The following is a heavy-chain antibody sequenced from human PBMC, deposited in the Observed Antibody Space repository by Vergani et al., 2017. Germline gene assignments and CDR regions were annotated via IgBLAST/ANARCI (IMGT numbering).Heavy chain of an antibody. CDR1: GVSIGSNSYY. CDR2: IYYTGTT. D-gene: IGHD6-19*01. CDR3: TRHGRSGWAGYFQH. Sequence: QLQLQESGPGLVKPSETLSLTCTVSGVSIGSNSYYWGWIRQPPGKGLEWMGNIYYTGTTYYNEAHKSRLTISVDTSKNQFSLNLTSVTAADTAVYYCTRHGRSGWAGYFQHWGQGTLVTASS. V-gene: IGHV4-39*01. J-gene: IGHJ1*01.